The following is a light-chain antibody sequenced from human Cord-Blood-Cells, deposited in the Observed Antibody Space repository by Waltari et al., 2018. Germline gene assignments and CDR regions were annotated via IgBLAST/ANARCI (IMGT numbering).Light chain of an antibody. CDR3: QQYNNWSWT. Sequence: EIVMTQSPATLSVSPGERATLSCRASQSVSSNLPWYQQKPGQAPRLLIYGASTRATGIPARFSGSGSGTEFTLTISSLQSEDFAVYYCQQYNNWSWTFGQGTKVEIK. CDR1: QSVSSN. V-gene: IGKV3-15*01. CDR2: GAS. J-gene: IGKJ1*01.